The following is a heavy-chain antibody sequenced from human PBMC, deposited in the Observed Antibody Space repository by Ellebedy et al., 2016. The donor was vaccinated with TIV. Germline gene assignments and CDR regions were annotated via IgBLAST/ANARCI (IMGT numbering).Heavy chain of an antibody. J-gene: IGHJ4*02. D-gene: IGHD6-19*01. Sequence: GESLKISXAASGFTFSSYWMSWVRQAPGKGLEWVANIKQDGSEKYYVDSVKGRFTISRDNAKNSLYLQMNSLRAEDTAVYYCARDFSSGWYDYFDYWGQGTLVTVSS. V-gene: IGHV3-7*01. CDR3: ARDFSSGWYDYFDY. CDR2: IKQDGSEK. CDR1: GFTFSSYW.